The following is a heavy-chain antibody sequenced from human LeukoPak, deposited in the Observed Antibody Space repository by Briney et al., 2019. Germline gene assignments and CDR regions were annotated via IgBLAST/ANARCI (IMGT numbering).Heavy chain of an antibody. Sequence: ASVKVSCKASGYTITNNWMHWVLQAPGQGLEWMGVINPSGTGTSYGQKFQGRITMSRDTSTSTVYMELSSLRSEDTAFYYCATDHSMADTAWWFDPWGQGTLTVSS. J-gene: IGHJ5*02. CDR2: INPSGTGT. CDR3: ATDHSMADTAWWFDP. D-gene: IGHD5-24*01. V-gene: IGHV1-46*01. CDR1: GYTITNNW.